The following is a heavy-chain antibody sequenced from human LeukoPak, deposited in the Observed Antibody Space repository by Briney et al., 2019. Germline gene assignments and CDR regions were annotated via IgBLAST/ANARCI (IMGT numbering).Heavy chain of an antibody. CDR3: ARHHRAYSYGYAYYYYMDV. CDR1: GYSFTSYW. D-gene: IGHD5-18*01. CDR2: IYPGDSDT. J-gene: IGHJ6*03. V-gene: IGHV5-51*01. Sequence: PGESLKISCKGSGYSFTSYWIGWVRQMPGKGLEWMGIIYPGDSDTRYSPSFQGQVTISADKSISTAYLQWSSLKASDTAMHYCARHHRAYSYGYAYYYYMDVWGKGTTVTVSS.